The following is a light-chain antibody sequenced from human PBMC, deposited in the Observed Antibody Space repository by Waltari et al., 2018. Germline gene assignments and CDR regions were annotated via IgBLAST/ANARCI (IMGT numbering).Light chain of an antibody. V-gene: IGKV3-11*01. J-gene: IGKJ5*01. CDR1: QSVSTY. CDR3: QHYNNWPIT. CDR2: GAS. Sequence: EIVLTQSPVILSLSPGEGATLSCRASQSVSTYLAWYQQKPGQAPRLLIYGASNRATGIPARFSGSGSGTDFILSINSLEPEDFAVYYCQHYNNWPITFGQGTRLEIK.